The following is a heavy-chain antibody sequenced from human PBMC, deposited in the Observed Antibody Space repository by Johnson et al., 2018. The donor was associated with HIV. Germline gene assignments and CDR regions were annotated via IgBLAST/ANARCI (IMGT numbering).Heavy chain of an antibody. Sequence: QVQLVESGGGLVKPGGSLRLSCAASGFTFSDYYMSWIRQAPGKGLEWVSYISSSGSTIYYADFVKGRFTISRDNAKKSLYLQMNSLRAEDTALYYCARDSTPWGGDYVAYAFDIWGRGTMVTVSS. CDR3: ARDSTPWGGDYVAYAFDI. J-gene: IGHJ3*02. V-gene: IGHV3-11*04. CDR2: ISSSGSTI. CDR1: GFTFSDYY. D-gene: IGHD4-17*01.